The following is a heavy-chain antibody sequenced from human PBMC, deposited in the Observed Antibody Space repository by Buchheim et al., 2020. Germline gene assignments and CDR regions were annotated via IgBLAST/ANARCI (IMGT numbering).Heavy chain of an antibody. D-gene: IGHD3-10*01. V-gene: IGHV3-23*01. CDR2: ISGSGVST. CDR3: AKESSVLWFGELLPWFDY. CDR1: GFTVSSYA. Sequence: EVQLLESGGGLVQPGGSLRLSCAASGFTVSSYAMSWVRQAPGKGLEWVSAISGSGVSTYYADSVTGRFTLSRDNIKSTLYLQMNSLRAEDTAVYYCAKESSVLWFGELLPWFDYWGQGTL. J-gene: IGHJ4*02.